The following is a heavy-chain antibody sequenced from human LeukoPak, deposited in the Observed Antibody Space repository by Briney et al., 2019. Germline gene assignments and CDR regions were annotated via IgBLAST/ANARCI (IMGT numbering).Heavy chain of an antibody. V-gene: IGHV4-34*01. CDR1: GGSFSGYF. D-gene: IGHD3-22*01. Sequence: SETLSLTCAVYGGSFSGYFWSWIRQPPGKGLEWIGEISHSGSTNYNPSLKSRVAISVDTSKMQFSLKLSSVTAADTAVYYCARQDYYDSSGHNWFDPGGQGTLVTVYS. CDR3: ARQDYYDSSGHNWFDP. CDR2: ISHSGST. J-gene: IGHJ5*02.